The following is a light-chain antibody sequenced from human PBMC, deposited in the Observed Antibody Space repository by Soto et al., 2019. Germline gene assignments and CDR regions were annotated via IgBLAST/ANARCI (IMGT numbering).Light chain of an antibody. Sequence: QSVLTQPASVSGSPGQSVTISCTGTSSDFTDYDYVSWYQQHPGKAPKLMIYDVNNRPSGVSNRFSGSKSGKTASLTISGLQAEDEADYYCTLCTITNTDILGGGTKLTVL. V-gene: IGLV2-14*03. CDR3: TLCTITNTDI. J-gene: IGLJ2*01. CDR1: SSDFTDYDY. CDR2: DVN.